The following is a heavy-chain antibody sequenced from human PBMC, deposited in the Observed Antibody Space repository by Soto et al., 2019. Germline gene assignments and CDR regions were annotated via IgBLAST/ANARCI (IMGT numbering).Heavy chain of an antibody. CDR2: INPNSGGT. Sequence: GASVKVSCKASGYTFTGYYMHWVRQAPGQGLEWMGWINPNSGGTNYAQKFQGWVTMTRDTSISTAYMELSRLRSDDTAVYYCARDSGGGSSCPYENCYYYYGMDVWGQGTTVTVSS. CDR1: GYTFTGYY. V-gene: IGHV1-2*04. CDR3: ARDSGGGSSCPYENCYYYYGMDV. D-gene: IGHD2-2*01. J-gene: IGHJ6*02.